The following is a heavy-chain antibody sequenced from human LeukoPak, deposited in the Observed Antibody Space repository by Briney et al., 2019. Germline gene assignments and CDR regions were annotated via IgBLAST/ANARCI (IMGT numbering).Heavy chain of an antibody. D-gene: IGHD3-22*01. J-gene: IGHJ5*02. V-gene: IGHV4-4*07. CDR1: GYSISSSYY. CDR2: IYTSGST. Sequence: SETLSLTCTVSGYSISSSYYWSWIRQPAGKGLEWIGRIYTSGSTNYNPSLKSRVTMSVDTSKNQFSLKLSSVTAADTAVYYCAREGERGGYFINWFDPWGQGTLVTVSS. CDR3: AREGERGGYFINWFDP.